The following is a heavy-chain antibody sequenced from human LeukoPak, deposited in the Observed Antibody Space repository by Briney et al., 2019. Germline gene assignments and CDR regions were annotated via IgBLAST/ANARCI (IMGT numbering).Heavy chain of an antibody. CDR2: INHSGST. V-gene: IGHV4-34*01. CDR1: GGSFSGYY. Sequence: SETLSLTCAVYGGSFSGYYWSWIRQPPGKGLEWIGEINHSGSTNYNPSLKSRVTISVGTSKNQFSLKLSSVTAADTAVYYCSIQGRVQYDILTGYYNLWGQGTLVTVSS. CDR3: SIQGRVQYDILTGYYNL. J-gene: IGHJ5*02. D-gene: IGHD3-9*01.